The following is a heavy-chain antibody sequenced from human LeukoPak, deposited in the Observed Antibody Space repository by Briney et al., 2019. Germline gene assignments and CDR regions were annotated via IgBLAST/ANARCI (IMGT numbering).Heavy chain of an antibody. CDR3: ARVPSSSWFALH. CDR2: IIPIFGTA. J-gene: IGHJ1*01. D-gene: IGHD6-13*01. V-gene: IGHV1-69*13. Sequence: ASVKVSCKASGGTLSSYAISWVRQAPGQGLEWMGGIIPIFGTANYAQKFQGRVTITADESSSTAYMELSSLRSEDTAVYYCARVPSSSWFALHWGQGTLSPSPQ. CDR1: GGTLSSYA.